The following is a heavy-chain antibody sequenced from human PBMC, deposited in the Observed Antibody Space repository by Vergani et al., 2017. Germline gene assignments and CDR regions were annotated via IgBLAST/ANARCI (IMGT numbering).Heavy chain of an antibody. CDR2: IWYDGSNK. J-gene: IGHJ6*02. CDR1: GFPFSSYG. CDR3: ARAGKFTYYYGMDV. Sequence: QVQLVESGGGVVQPGRSLRLSCAASGFPFSSYGMHWVRQAPGKGLEWVAVIWYDGSNKYYADSVKGRFTISRDNSKNTLYLQMNSLRAEDTAVYYCARAGKFTYYYGMDVWGQGTTVTVSS. V-gene: IGHV3-33*01.